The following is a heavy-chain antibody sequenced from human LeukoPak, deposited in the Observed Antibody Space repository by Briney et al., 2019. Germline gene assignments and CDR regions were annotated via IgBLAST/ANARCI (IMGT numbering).Heavy chain of an antibody. CDR2: ISWDGGST. Sequence: PGGSLRLSCAASGFTFDDYTMNWVRQAPGKGLEWVSLISWDGGSTYYADSVKGRFTISRDNSKNSLYLQMNSLRAEDTALYYCAKDKARGYSGRGHMDVWGKGTTVTVSS. CDR3: AKDKARGYSGRGHMDV. V-gene: IGHV3-43D*03. D-gene: IGHD5-12*01. CDR1: GFTFDDYT. J-gene: IGHJ6*03.